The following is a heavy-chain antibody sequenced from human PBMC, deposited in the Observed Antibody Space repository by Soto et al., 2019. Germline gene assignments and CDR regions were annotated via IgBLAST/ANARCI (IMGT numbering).Heavy chain of an antibody. CDR1: GGSINSYY. V-gene: IGHV4-4*07. D-gene: IGHD4-17*01. J-gene: IGHJ4*02. Sequence: SETLSLTCTVSGGSINSYYWSWIRQPAGKGLEWIGRIYTSGSTNYNPSLKSRVTMSVDTSKNQFSLKLSSVTAADTAVYYCATHAGYGDFYYFDYWGQGTLVTVSS. CDR3: ATHAGYGDFYYFDY. CDR2: IYTSGST.